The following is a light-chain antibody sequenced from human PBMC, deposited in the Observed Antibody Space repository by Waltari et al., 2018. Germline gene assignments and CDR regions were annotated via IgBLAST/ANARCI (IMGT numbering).Light chain of an antibody. CDR2: ANS. CDR1: SSNIGAGYD. V-gene: IGLV1-40*01. CDR3: QSYDSSLSDWV. Sequence: QSVLTQPPSVSGAPGQRVTISCTGSSSNIGAGYDVPWYQQLPGTVPQLLIYANSNRPSGVPDRFSGSKSGTSASLAITGLQAEDEADYYCQSYDSSLSDWVFGGGTKLTVL. J-gene: IGLJ2*01.